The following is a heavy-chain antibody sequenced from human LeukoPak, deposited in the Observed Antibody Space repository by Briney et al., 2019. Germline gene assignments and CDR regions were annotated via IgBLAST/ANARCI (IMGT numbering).Heavy chain of an antibody. CDR1: GFTFSSYA. CDR2: FVNSGGTT. V-gene: IGHV3-23*01. Sequence: PGGSLRLSCAASGFTFSSYAMSWVRQAPGKGLEWVSGFVNSGGTTYYADSVKGRFTISRDNSKDTLFLQMNSLRAEDTAVYYCAKDWGYYGPGRYHFDYWGQGTLVSVSS. CDR3: AKDWGYYGPGRYHFDY. D-gene: IGHD3-10*01. J-gene: IGHJ4*02.